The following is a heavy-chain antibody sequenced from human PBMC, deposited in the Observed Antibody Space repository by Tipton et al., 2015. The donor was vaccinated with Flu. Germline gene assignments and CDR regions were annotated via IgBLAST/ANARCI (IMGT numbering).Heavy chain of an antibody. J-gene: IGHJ4*02. CDR1: GGSISSGSYY. CDR2: IYTSGST. V-gene: IGHV4-61*02. Sequence: TLSLTCTVSGGSISSGSYYWSWIRQPAGKGLEWIGRIYTSGSTNYNPSLKSRVTISVDTSKNQFSLKLRSVTAADTAVYYCARGTGYANTYFDSWGQGTLVTVSS. D-gene: IGHD5-12*01. CDR3: ARGTGYANTYFDS.